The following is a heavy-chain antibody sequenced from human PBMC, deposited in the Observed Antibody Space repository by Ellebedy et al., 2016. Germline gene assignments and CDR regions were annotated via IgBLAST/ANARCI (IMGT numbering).Heavy chain of an antibody. CDR3: ARECVDSALVNWYDP. Sequence: GESLKISCAASGFSFSNYWMSWVRQAPGKGLEWVANIKSDGSEKYYVDSVKGRFTISRDNAKNSLFLQMKSLRAEDTAVYYCARECVDSALVNWYDPWGQGTLVTVSS. D-gene: IGHD5-18*01. J-gene: IGHJ5*02. CDR1: GFSFSNYW. CDR2: IKSDGSEK. V-gene: IGHV3-7*01.